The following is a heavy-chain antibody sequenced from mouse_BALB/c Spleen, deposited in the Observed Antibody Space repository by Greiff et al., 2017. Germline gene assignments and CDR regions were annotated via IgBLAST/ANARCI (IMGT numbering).Heavy chain of an antibody. Sequence: QVHVKQSGAELARPGASVKLSCKASGYTFTSYWMQWVKQRPGQGLEWIGAIYPGDGDTRYTQKFKGKATLTADKSSSTAYMQLSSLASEDSAVYYCARSVSGTDAYWGQGTLVTVSA. CDR1: GYTFTSYW. D-gene: IGHD4-1*01. CDR3: ARSVSGTDAY. V-gene: IGHV1-87*01. CDR2: IYPGDGDT. J-gene: IGHJ3*01.